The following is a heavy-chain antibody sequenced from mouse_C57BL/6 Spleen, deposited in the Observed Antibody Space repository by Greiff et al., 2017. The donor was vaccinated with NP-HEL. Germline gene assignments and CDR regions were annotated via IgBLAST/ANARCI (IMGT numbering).Heavy chain of an antibody. V-gene: IGHV7-3*01. J-gene: IGHJ4*01. CDR3: ARYITTVVGYYAMDY. Sequence: EVNVVESGGGLVQPGGSLSLSCAASGFTFTDYYMSWVRQPPGKALEWLGFIRNKANGYTTEYSASVKGRFTISSDNSQSILYLQMNALRAEDSATYYGARYITTVVGYYAMDYWGQGTSVTVSS. CDR2: IRNKANGYTT. CDR1: GFTFTDYY. D-gene: IGHD1-1*01.